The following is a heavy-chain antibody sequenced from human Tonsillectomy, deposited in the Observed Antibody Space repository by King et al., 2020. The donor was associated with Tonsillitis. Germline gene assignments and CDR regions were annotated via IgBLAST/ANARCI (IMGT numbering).Heavy chain of an antibody. CDR2: IRSKANNFST. CDR3: ASWQQLAPFDY. V-gene: IGHV3-73*01. Sequence: VQLVQSGGGLVQPGGSVELSCAASGFTFGNSAMQWVRQAPGKGLEWIGRIRSKANNFSTAYGVAVKGRFTISRDDSKKMAYLQMNNLKAEDTAVYFCASWQQLAPFDYWGQRVLVIVSS. D-gene: IGHD6-13*01. CDR1: GFTFGNSA. J-gene: IGHJ4*02.